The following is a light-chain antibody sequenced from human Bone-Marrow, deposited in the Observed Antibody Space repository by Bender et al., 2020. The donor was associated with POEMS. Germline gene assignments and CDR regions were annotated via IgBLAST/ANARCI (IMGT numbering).Light chain of an antibody. J-gene: IGLJ3*02. CDR3: ASWDDSLSGWV. Sequence: QSVLTQPPSASGTPGQRVTISCSGGSSNIGAHAVNWYQHLPGTAPKLLIYSSHRRPSEVPDRFSGSRSGTSASLGISGLRSEDEADYYCASWDDSLSGWVFGGGTKVTVL. CDR1: SSNIGAHA. CDR2: SSH. V-gene: IGLV1-47*02.